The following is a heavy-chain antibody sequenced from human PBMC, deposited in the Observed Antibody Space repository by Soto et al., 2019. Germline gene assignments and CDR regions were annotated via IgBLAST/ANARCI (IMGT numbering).Heavy chain of an antibody. J-gene: IGHJ4*02. Sequence: PGGSLRLSCAASGFTFSDYYMSWIRQAPGKGLEWVSYISSSSSYTNYADSVKGRFTISRDNSKNTLYLQMNSLRAEDTAVYYCARDWGDYYDSSGYYLGYWGQGTLVTVSS. CDR3: ARDWGDYYDSSGYYLGY. CDR2: ISSSSSYT. CDR1: GFTFSDYY. V-gene: IGHV3-11*06. D-gene: IGHD3-22*01.